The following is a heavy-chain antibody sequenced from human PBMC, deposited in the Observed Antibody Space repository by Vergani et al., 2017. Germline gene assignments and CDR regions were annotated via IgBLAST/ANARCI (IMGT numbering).Heavy chain of an antibody. V-gene: IGHV4-34*01. Sequence: QVQLQQWGAGLLKPSETLSLTCAVYGGSFSGYYWSWIRQPPGKGLEWIGEINHSGSTNYNPSLKSRVTISVDTSKNQFSLKLSSVTAADTAVYYCARAQAYYDILTGWVVWFDPWGQGTLVTVSS. J-gene: IGHJ5*02. CDR3: ARAQAYYDILTGWVVWFDP. D-gene: IGHD3-9*01. CDR2: INHSGST. CDR1: GGSFSGYY.